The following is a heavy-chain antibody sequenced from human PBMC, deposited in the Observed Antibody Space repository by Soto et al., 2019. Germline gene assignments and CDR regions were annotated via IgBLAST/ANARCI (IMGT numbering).Heavy chain of an antibody. CDR2: ISYDGGKK. V-gene: IGHV3-30-3*01. J-gene: IGHJ6*02. D-gene: IGHD3-22*01. CDR1: GFTFTDYA. Sequence: QVQLVESGGGVVQPGRSLRLSCAASGFTFTDYALHWVRQAPGKGLEWVAVISYDGGKKYYADSVKGRFTISRDNSKNTVYLQMNSLRVEDTAVYYCARDTYLDSSGPTYYYYYGIDAWGQGTTVTVSS. CDR3: ARDTYLDSSGPTYYYYYGIDA.